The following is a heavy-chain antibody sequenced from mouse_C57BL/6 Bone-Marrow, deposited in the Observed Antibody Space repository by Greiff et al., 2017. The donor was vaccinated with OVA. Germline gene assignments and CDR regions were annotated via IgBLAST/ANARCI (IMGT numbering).Heavy chain of an antibody. Sequence: EVKLQESGGDLVKPGGSLKLSCAASGFTFSSYGMSWVRQTPDKRLEWVATISSGGSYTYYPDSVKGRFTISRDNAKNTLYLQMSSLKSEDTAMYYCARPLIYYGNYDYAMDYWGQGTSVTVSS. CDR1: GFTFSSYG. CDR2: ISSGGSYT. J-gene: IGHJ4*01. V-gene: IGHV5-6*01. CDR3: ARPLIYYGNYDYAMDY. D-gene: IGHD2-1*01.